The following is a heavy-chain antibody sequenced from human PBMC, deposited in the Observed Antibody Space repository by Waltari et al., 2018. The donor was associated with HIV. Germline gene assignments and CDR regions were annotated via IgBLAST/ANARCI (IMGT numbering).Heavy chain of an antibody. CDR2: ISGSSTST. Sequence: EVQLLESGGGLVQPGLSLRLSCAASGFTFSNYAMSWVRQAPGRGLEWVSSISGSSTSTYYADSVKGRFTISRDNSRNTLYLQMNSLRAEDTAVYYCAKDLAVASEDYWGQGTLVTVSS. J-gene: IGHJ4*02. CDR3: AKDLAVASEDY. V-gene: IGHV3-23*01. D-gene: IGHD6-19*01. CDR1: GFTFSNYA.